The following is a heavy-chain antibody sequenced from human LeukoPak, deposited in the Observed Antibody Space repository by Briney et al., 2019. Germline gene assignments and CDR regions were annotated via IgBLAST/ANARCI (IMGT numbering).Heavy chain of an antibody. Sequence: PGGSPRLSCAASGFTFSSYGMHWVRQAPGKGLEWVAVIWYDGSNKYYADSVKGRFTISRDNSKNTLYLQMNSLRAEDTAVYYCARAYDYGDYTPLHYWGQGTLVTVSS. CDR3: ARAYDYGDYTPLHY. D-gene: IGHD4-17*01. J-gene: IGHJ4*02. CDR2: IWYDGSNK. V-gene: IGHV3-33*01. CDR1: GFTFSSYG.